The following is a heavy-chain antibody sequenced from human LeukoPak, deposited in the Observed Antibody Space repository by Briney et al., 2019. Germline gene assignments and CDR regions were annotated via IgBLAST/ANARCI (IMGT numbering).Heavy chain of an antibody. CDR3: TTDTLYYYDSSAYYHWFDP. CDR2: IKSKTDGGTT. D-gene: IGHD3-22*01. J-gene: IGHJ5*02. CDR1: GFTFSNAW. Sequence: GGSLSHSCAASGFTFSNAWMSWVRQAPGKGLEWVGRIKSKTDGGTTDYAAPVKGRFTISRDDSKNTLYLQMNSLKTEDTAVYYCTTDTLYYYDSSAYYHWFDPSGRGTLFTVSS. V-gene: IGHV3-15*01.